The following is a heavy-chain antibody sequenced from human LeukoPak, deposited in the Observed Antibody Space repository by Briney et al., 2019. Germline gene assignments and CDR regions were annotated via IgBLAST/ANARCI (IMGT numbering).Heavy chain of an antibody. D-gene: IGHD4-17*01. CDR1: GFTFSSYA. J-gene: IGHJ6*03. CDR2: IKQDGSEK. Sequence: GGSLRLSCAASGFTFSSYAMSWVRQAPGKGLEWVANIKQDGSEKYYVDSVKGRFTISRDNAKNSLYLQMNSLRAEDTAVYYCARDTRTVTNWGYYYYYYMDVWGKGTTVTVSS. V-gene: IGHV3-7*01. CDR3: ARDTRTVTNWGYYYYYYMDV.